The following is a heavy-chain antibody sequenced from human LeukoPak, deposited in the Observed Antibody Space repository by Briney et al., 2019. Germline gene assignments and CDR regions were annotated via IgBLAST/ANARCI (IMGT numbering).Heavy chain of an antibody. CDR1: GGSISSYY. CDR2: ISGSGGST. V-gene: IGHV3-23*01. D-gene: IGHD4-17*01. CDR3: AKDGDYGDSYFDY. J-gene: IGHJ4*02. Sequence: ETLSLTCTVSGGSISSYYWSWIRQAPGKGLEWVSAISGSGGSTYYADSVKGRFTVSRDNSKNTLYLQMNSLRAEDTAVYYCAKDGDYGDSYFDYWGQGTLVTVSS.